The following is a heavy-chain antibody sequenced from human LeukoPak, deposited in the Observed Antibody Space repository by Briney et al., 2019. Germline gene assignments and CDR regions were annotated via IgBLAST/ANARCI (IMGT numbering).Heavy chain of an antibody. D-gene: IGHD5-24*01. Sequence: SVKVSCKASGGTFSSYAISWVRQAPGQGLEWMGRIIPILGIANYAQKFQGRVTITADKSTSTAYMELSSLRSEDTAVYYCARGRDDRYNYEPLDYWGQGTLVTVSS. J-gene: IGHJ4*02. CDR1: GGTFSSYA. CDR3: ARGRDDRYNYEPLDY. CDR2: IIPILGIA. V-gene: IGHV1-69*04.